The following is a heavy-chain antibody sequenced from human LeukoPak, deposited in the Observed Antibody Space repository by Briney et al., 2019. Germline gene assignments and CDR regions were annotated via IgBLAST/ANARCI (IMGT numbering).Heavy chain of an antibody. Sequence: KPSETLSLXCTVSGGSISSHYWSWIRQPPGKGLEWIGYISYSGSTNYNPSLKSRVTMSVDTSKNQFSLKLSSVTAADTAVYYCTRDRRDGYNYVDIWGQGTLVTVSS. CDR2: ISYSGST. CDR3: TRDRRDGYNYVDI. J-gene: IGHJ4*02. D-gene: IGHD5-24*01. CDR1: GGSISSHY. V-gene: IGHV4-59*11.